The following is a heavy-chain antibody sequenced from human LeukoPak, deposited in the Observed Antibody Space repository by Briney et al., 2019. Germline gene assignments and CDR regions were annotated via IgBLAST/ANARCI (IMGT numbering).Heavy chain of an antibody. CDR2: VYSGGST. CDR3: ARSARGDGYNPYYFNY. J-gene: IGHJ4*02. D-gene: IGHD5-24*01. CDR1: GFTVITNY. Sequence: PGGSLRLSCAASGFTVITNYMNWVRQALGKGLEWVSVVYSGGSTFYADSVKGRFTISRGNSKNTLYLQMNSLRVEDTAVYYCARSARGDGYNPYYFNYWGQGSLVTVSS. V-gene: IGHV3-53*01.